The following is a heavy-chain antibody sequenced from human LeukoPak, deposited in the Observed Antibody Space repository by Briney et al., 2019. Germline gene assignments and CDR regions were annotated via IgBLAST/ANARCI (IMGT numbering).Heavy chain of an antibody. Sequence: SETLSLTCAVYGGSFSGYYWSWLRQPPGKGLEWIGEINHSGSTNYNPSLKSRVTISVDTSKNQFSLKLSSVTAADTAVYYCARRVSYYYDSSGFYWGQGTLVTVSS. CDR1: GGSFSGYY. CDR3: ARRVSYYYDSSGFY. V-gene: IGHV4-34*01. CDR2: INHSGST. D-gene: IGHD3-22*01. J-gene: IGHJ4*02.